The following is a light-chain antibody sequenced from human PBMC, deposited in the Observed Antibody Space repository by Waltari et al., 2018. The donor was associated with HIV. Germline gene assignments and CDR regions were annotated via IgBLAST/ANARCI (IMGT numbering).Light chain of an antibody. CDR3: SSYTSSISVI. CDR1: SSDVGGYNF. J-gene: IGLJ2*01. V-gene: IGLV2-14*01. CDR2: EVN. Sequence: QSALTQPASVSGSPGQSITISCTGTSSDVGGYNFVSWYQQHPGKAPKLIIYEVNNRPSGVSNRFSGSKSGNTASLTISGLQAEDEADYYCSSYTSSISVIFGGGTKLTVL.